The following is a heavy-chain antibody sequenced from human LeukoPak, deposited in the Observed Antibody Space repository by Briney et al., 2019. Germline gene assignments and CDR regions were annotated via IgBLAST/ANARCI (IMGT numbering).Heavy chain of an antibody. Sequence: PGGSLRLSCAASGFTFSSYGMNWVRQAPGKGLEWVAFIRFDGTNKYYAESVKGRFTISRDNAKNTLYLQMNSLRAEDTSAYYCARVAGGNTPYYFDYWGQGTLVTVSS. V-gene: IGHV3-30*02. J-gene: IGHJ4*02. CDR3: ARVAGGNTPYYFDY. CDR2: IRFDGTNK. CDR1: GFTFSSYG. D-gene: IGHD4-23*01.